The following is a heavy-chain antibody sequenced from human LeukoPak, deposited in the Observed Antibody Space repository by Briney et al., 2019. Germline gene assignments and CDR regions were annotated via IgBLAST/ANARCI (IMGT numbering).Heavy chain of an antibody. J-gene: IGHJ2*01. Sequence: PGGSLRLSCAASGFTFSSYWMSWVRQAPGKGLEWVANIKQDGSEKYYVDSVKGRFTISRDNAKNSLYLQMNSLRAEDTAVYYCARVYREDGYDWAHLDIWGRGTLLTVSS. V-gene: IGHV3-7*01. CDR2: IKQDGSEK. CDR1: GFTFSSYW. D-gene: IGHD5-24*01. CDR3: ARVYREDGYDWAHLDI.